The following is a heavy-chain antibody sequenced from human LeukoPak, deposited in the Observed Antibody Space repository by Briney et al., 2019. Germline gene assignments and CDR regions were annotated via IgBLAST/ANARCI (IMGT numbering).Heavy chain of an antibody. J-gene: IGHJ4*02. CDR2: ISSRSSYI. V-gene: IGHV3-21*01. CDR3: ARDLGELDAPDY. CDR1: RFTFSSYS. Sequence: GGSLRLSCAASRFTFSSYSMNWVRQAPGKGLEWVSSISSRSSYIYYADSVKGRFTISRDNAKNSLYLQMNSLRAEDTAVYYCARDLGELDAPDYWGQGTLVTVSS. D-gene: IGHD3-10*01.